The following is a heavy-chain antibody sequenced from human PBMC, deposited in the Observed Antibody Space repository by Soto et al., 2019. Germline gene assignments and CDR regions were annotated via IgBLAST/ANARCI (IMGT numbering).Heavy chain of an antibody. CDR3: TTDVTMVRGVRYYFDY. D-gene: IGHD3-10*01. V-gene: IGHV3-15*01. CDR1: GFTFSNAW. Sequence: EVQLVESGGGLLKPGGSLRLACAASGFTFSNAWMSWVRQAPGKGLEWVGRIKSKTDGGTTDYAAPVKGRFTISRDDSKNTLYLQMNSLKTEDTAVYYCTTDVTMVRGVRYYFDYWGQGTLVTVSS. CDR2: IKSKTDGGTT. J-gene: IGHJ4*02.